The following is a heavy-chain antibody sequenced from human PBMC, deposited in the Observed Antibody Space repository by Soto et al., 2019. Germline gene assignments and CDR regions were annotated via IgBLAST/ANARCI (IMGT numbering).Heavy chain of an antibody. CDR2: ISSSSSYI. V-gene: IGHV3-21*01. D-gene: IGHD6-13*01. J-gene: IGHJ5*02. Sequence: GESLKISCAASGFTFSSYSMNWVRQAPGKGLEWVSSISSSSSYIYYADSVKGRFTISRDNAKNSLYLQMNSLRAEDTAVYYCAREGSLVSGSFNWFDPWGQGTLVTVSS. CDR1: GFTFSSYS. CDR3: AREGSLVSGSFNWFDP.